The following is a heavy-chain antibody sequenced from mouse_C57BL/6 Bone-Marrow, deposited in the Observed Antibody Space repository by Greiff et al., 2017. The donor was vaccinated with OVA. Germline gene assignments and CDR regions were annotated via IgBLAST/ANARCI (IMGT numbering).Heavy chain of an antibody. CDR3: ARGNLTGTEDAMDY. J-gene: IGHJ4*01. CDR2: IYPGSGST. V-gene: IGHV1-55*01. Sequence: QVQLKESGAELVKPGASVKMSCKASGYTFTSYWITWVKQRPGQGLEWIGDIYPGSGSTNYNEKFKSKATLTVDTSSSTAYMQLSSLTSEDSAVYYCARGNLTGTEDAMDYWGQGTSVTVSS. CDR1: GYTFTSYW. D-gene: IGHD4-1*01.